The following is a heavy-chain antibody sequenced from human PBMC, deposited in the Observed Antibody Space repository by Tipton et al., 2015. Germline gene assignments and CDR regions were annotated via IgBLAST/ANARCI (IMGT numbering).Heavy chain of an antibody. V-gene: IGHV4-61*01. CDR1: GGSVSSGSYY. J-gene: IGHJ6*02. D-gene: IGHD5-24*01. CDR2: IYYSGST. CDR3: ARDRRQEMWYYYRMDV. Sequence: TLSLTCTVSGGSVSSGSYYWSWIRQPPGKGLEWIGYIYYSGSTNYNPSLKSRVTISVDTSKNQFSLKLSSVTAADTAVYYCARDRRQEMWYYYRMDVRGQGTTVTVSS.